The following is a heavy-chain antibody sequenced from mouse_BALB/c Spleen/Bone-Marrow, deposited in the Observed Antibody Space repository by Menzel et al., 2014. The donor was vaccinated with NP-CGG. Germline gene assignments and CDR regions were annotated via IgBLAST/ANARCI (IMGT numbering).Heavy chain of an antibody. CDR3: ARMDRSSYAMDY. Sequence: MQGVESGPGLVQPSQSLSITCTVSGFSLTSYGVHWVRQSPGKGLEWLGVIWSGGSTDYNAAFKSRLGISKDNSKSQVFFKMNSLQPNDTAIYYCARMDRSSYAMDYWGQGTSVTVSS. J-gene: IGHJ4*01. V-gene: IGHV2-2*02. CDR2: IWSGGST. CDR1: GFSLTSYG.